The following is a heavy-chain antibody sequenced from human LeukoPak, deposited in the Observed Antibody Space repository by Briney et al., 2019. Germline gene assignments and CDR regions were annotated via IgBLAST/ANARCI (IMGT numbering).Heavy chain of an antibody. CDR1: GYTFTGYY. V-gene: IGHV1-2*02. D-gene: IGHD3-3*01. CDR2: INPNSGGT. Sequence: GASVKVFCKASGYTFTGYYMHWVRQAPGQGLGWMGWINPNSGGTNYAQKFQGRVTMTRDTSISTAYMELSRLRSDDTALYYCARADALYDFWSGYEGCFWGQGTLVTVSS. J-gene: IGHJ4*02. CDR3: ARADALYDFWSGYEGCF.